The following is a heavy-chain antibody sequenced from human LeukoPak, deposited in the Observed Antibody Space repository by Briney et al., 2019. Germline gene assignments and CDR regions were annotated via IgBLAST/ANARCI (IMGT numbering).Heavy chain of an antibody. J-gene: IGHJ3*02. CDR2: IKQDGSEK. Sequence: TGGSLRLSCAASGFTFSSYWMSWVRQAPGKGLEWVANIKQDGSEKYYVDSVKGRFTISRDNAKNSLYLQMNSLRAEDTAVYYCARDRYDYGDYATFDIWGQGTMVTVSS. V-gene: IGHV3-7*01. D-gene: IGHD4-17*01. CDR3: ARDRYDYGDYATFDI. CDR1: GFTFSSYW.